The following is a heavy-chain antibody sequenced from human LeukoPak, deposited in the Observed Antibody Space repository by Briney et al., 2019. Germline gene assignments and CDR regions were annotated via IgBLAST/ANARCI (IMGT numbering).Heavy chain of an antibody. V-gene: IGHV4-59*12. CDR3: ARGLLRYSSSWYHY. CDR2: IYYSGGT. D-gene: IGHD6-13*01. CDR1: GGSISNYY. J-gene: IGHJ4*02. Sequence: SETLSLTCTVSGGSISNYYWSWIRQPPGKGLEWIGYIYYSGGTNYNPSLKSRVTISVDTSKNQFSLKLSSVTAADTAVYYCARGLLRYSSSWYHYWGQGTLVTVSS.